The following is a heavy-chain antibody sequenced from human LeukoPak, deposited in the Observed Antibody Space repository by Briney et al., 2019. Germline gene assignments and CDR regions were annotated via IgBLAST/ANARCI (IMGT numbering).Heavy chain of an antibody. CDR1: GGSISSGNW. CDR2: IYHSGNT. Sequence: SGTLSLTCAVSGGSISSGNWWSWVRQPPGKGLEWIGEIYHSGNTNYNPSLKSRVTISVDKSRNQFSLKLNSVTAADTAVYYCARDASGRPTNWFDPWGQGTLVTVSS. V-gene: IGHV4-4*02. J-gene: IGHJ5*02. D-gene: IGHD6-25*01. CDR3: ARDASGRPTNWFDP.